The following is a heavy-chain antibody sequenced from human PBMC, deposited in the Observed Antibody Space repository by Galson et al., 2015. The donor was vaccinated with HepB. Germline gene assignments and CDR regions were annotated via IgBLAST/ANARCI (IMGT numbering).Heavy chain of an antibody. CDR2: IDPSDSYT. V-gene: IGHV5-10-1*01. CDR3: ARHRGTGALVWEH. D-gene: IGHD3-10*01. J-gene: IGHJ1*01. Sequence: QSGAEVKKPGESLKISCKGSGYSFTTYWISWVRQMPGKGLEWMGRIDPSDSYTYYSPSFQGHVSISVDKAITTVYLQWSSLRASDTAMYYCARHRGTGALVWEHWGQGTLVTVSS. CDR1: GYSFTTYW.